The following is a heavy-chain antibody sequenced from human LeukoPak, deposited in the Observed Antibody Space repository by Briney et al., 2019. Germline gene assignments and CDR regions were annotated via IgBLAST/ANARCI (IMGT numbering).Heavy chain of an antibody. D-gene: IGHD3-22*01. CDR2: IYPSGST. V-gene: IGHV4-4*09. J-gene: IGHJ4*02. CDR1: GGSISSYY. CDR3: ARFATDYYDSSGYLNY. Sequence: SETLSLTCTVSGGSISSYYWSWIRQPPGKGLEWIGYIYPSGSTYYNPSLKSRVTISVDRSKNQFSLKLSSVTAADTAVYYCARFATDYYDSSGYLNYWGQGTLVTVSS.